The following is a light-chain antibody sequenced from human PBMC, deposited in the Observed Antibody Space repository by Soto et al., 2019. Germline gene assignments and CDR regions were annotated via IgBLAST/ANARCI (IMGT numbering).Light chain of an antibody. CDR2: AAS. Sequence: EIVMTQSPVTLSVSPGERATLSVGASQSVSSSLAWYQQKPGQAPRLLIYAASTRATGVPARFSGSGSGTEFTLTISTLQSEDFAVYYCQQYSNWLPITFGQGTRLEIK. CDR1: QSVSSS. V-gene: IGKV3D-15*01. J-gene: IGKJ5*01. CDR3: QQYSNWLPIT.